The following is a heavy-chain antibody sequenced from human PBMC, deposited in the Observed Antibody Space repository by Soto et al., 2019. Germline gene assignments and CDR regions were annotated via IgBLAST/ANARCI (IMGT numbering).Heavy chain of an antibody. J-gene: IGHJ3*02. V-gene: IGHV1-69*13. Sequence: ASVKVSCKASGGTFSSYAISWVRQAPGQGLEWMGGIIPIFGTANYAQKFQGRVTITADESTSTAYMELSSLRSDDTAVYYCARGDYYDSSGYYSIGAFDIWGQGTMVTVSS. CDR3: ARGDYYDSSGYYSIGAFDI. CDR2: IIPIFGTA. D-gene: IGHD3-22*01. CDR1: GGTFSSYA.